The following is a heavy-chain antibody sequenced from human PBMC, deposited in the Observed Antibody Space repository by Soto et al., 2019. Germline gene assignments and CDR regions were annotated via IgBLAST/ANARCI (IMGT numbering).Heavy chain of an antibody. V-gene: IGHV1-18*01. CDR2: ISAYNGNT. Sequence: QVQLVQSGAEVKKPGASVKVSCKASGYTFTSYGISWVRQAPGQGLEWMGWISAYNGNTNYAQKLQGRVTMTTDTSTSTAYMELRSLRSDDTAVYYCAGYGGYCSSTSCYLNSFFDYWGQGTLVTVSS. J-gene: IGHJ4*02. CDR1: GYTFTSYG. D-gene: IGHD2-2*01. CDR3: AGYGGYCSSTSCYLNSFFDY.